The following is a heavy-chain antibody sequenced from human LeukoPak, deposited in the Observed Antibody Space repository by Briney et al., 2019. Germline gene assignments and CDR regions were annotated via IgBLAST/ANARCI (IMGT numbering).Heavy chain of an antibody. CDR2: INPNSGGT. D-gene: IGHD3-22*01. CDR1: GYTFTGYY. J-gene: IGHJ2*01. CDR3: ARVEIVVVTSRYFDL. Sequence: GASVKVSCKASGYTFTGYYMHWVRQAPGQGLEWMGWINPNSGGTNYAQKFQGRVTMTRDTSISTAYMELSRLRSDDTAVYYCARVEIVVVTSRYFDLWGRGTLDTVSS. V-gene: IGHV1-2*02.